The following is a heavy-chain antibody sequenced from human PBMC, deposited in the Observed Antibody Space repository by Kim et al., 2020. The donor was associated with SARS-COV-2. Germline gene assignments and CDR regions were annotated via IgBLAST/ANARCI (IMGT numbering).Heavy chain of an antibody. CDR1: GFTFSSYS. D-gene: IGHD6-19*01. J-gene: IGHJ5*02. CDR3: ARGYQVAGKFVPEKNWFDP. CDR2: ISSSSSYI. V-gene: IGHV3-21*01. Sequence: GGSLRLSCAASGFTFSSYSMNWVRQAPGKGLEWVSSISSSSSYIYYADSVKGRFTISRDNAKNSLYLQMNSLRAEDTAVYYCARGYQVAGKFVPEKNWFDPWGQGTLVTVSS.